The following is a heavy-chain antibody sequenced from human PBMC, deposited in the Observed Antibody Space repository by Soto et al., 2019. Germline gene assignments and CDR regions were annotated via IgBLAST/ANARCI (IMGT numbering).Heavy chain of an antibody. CDR3: AKDAKVGYCSGGSCPTPPPFFDY. CDR2: ISWNSGSI. V-gene: IGHV3-9*01. Sequence: GGSLRLSCAASGFTFDDYAMHWVRQAPGKGLEWVSGISWNSGSIGYADSVKGRFTISRDNAKNSLYLQMNSLRAEDTALYYCAKDAKVGYCSGGSCPTPPPFFDYWGQGTLGTV. D-gene: IGHD2-15*01. J-gene: IGHJ4*02. CDR1: GFTFDDYA.